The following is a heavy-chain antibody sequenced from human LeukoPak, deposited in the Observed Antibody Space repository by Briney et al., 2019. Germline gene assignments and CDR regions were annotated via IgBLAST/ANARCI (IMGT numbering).Heavy chain of an antibody. D-gene: IGHD6-19*01. CDR2: IRYDGSNK. CDR1: GFTFSSYA. J-gene: IGHJ4*02. V-gene: IGHV3-30*02. Sequence: PGGSLRLSCAASGFTFSSYAMSWVRQAPGKGLEWVAFIRYDGSNKYYADSVKGRFTISRDNSKNTLYLQMNSLRAEDTAVYYCAKEGGLVRHPFDYWGQGTLVTVSS. CDR3: AKEGGLVRHPFDY.